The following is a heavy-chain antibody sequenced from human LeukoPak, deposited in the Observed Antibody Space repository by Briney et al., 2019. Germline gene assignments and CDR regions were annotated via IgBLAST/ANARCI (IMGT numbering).Heavy chain of an antibody. CDR1: GFTSSSYS. J-gene: IGHJ4*02. Sequence: GGSLRLSCAASGFTSSSYSINWVRQAPGKGLEWVSSISSSSSYIYYADSVKGRFTISRDNAKNSLYLQMNSLRAEDTAVYYCARDVTLGNFDYWGQGILVIVSS. V-gene: IGHV3-21*01. D-gene: IGHD3-16*01. CDR3: ARDVTLGNFDY. CDR2: ISSSSSYI.